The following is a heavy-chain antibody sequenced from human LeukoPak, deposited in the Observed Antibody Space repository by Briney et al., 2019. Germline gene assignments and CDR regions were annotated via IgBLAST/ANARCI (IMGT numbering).Heavy chain of an antibody. Sequence: SETLSLTCTVSGGSISSSSYYWGWIRQPPGKGLERIESSYYSGSTYYNPSLKSRVTISVYTSKNQFSLKLSSVTAADTAVYYCARDPSHYYGSGSSNWFDPWGQGTRVSVSS. D-gene: IGHD3-10*01. CDR3: ARDPSHYYGSGSSNWFDP. CDR1: GGSISSSSYY. V-gene: IGHV4-39*07. J-gene: IGHJ5*02. CDR2: SYYSGST.